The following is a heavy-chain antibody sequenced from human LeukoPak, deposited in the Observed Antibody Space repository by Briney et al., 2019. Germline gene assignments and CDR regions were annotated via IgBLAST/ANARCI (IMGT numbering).Heavy chain of an antibody. CDR3: ARRNPVQGYFDY. CDR2: IYYSGST. CDR1: GGSISTGGYY. V-gene: IGHV4-31*03. Sequence: SETLSLTCSVSGGSISTGGYYWSWIRRHPVKGLEWIGYIYYSGSTFYNPSLNSRSTVSFDTSKNQFSLKVSSVTAADTAVYYCARRNPVQGYFDYWGQGALVTVSS. J-gene: IGHJ4*02.